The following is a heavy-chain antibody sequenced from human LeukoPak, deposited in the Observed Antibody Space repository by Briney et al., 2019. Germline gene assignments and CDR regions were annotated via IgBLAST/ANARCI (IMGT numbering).Heavy chain of an antibody. CDR2: IYGRGGT. V-gene: IGHV4-4*07. CDR1: GGSVSSYY. D-gene: IGHD6-13*01. J-gene: IGHJ4*02. CDR3: ARDSLGITAVGNY. Sequence: SETLSLTCTVSGGSVSSYYCSWIRQPAGKGLEWIGRIYGRGGTNYNPSLKSRVTVSLDTSKNQFSLKLTSVTAADTAVYYCARDSLGITAVGNYWGQGTLVTVSS.